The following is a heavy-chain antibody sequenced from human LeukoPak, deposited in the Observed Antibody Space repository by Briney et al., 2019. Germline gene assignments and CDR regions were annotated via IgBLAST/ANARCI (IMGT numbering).Heavy chain of an antibody. Sequence: GGSLRLSCAASGFTFSSYSMNWVRQAPGKGLEWVSSISSSSSYIYYADSVKGRFTISRDNAKNSLYLQMNSLRAEDTAVYYCARGATTFKWELLLRYYFDYWGQGTLVTVSS. J-gene: IGHJ4*02. CDR2: ISSSSSYI. CDR1: GFTFSSYS. V-gene: IGHV3-21*01. D-gene: IGHD1-26*01. CDR3: ARGATTFKWELLLRYYFDY.